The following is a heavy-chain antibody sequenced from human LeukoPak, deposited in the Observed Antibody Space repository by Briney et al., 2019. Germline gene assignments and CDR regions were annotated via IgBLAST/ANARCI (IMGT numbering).Heavy chain of an antibody. CDR2: INPNSGGT. D-gene: IGHD1-26*01. CDR3: ARASGRYGEDFDY. CDR1: GYTFTGYY. Sequence: RGASVKVSCKASGYTFTGYYMHWVRQAPGQGLEWMGWINPNSGGTNYAQKFQGRVTMTRDTSISTAYMELSRLRSDDTAVYYCARASGRYGEDFDYWGQGTLVTVSS. V-gene: IGHV1-2*02. J-gene: IGHJ4*02.